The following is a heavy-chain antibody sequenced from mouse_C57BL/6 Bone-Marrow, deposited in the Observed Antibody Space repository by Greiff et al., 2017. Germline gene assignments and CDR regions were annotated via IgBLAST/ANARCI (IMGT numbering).Heavy chain of an antibody. V-gene: IGHV1-69*01. CDR1: GYTFTSYW. CDR3: ARRGTPYYFDY. J-gene: IGHJ2*01. D-gene: IGHD2-14*01. Sequence: QVQLQQPGAELVMPGASVKLSCKASGYTFTSYWMHWVKQRPGQGLEWIGEFDPSDSYTNYNQKFKGKSTLTVDKSSSTAYMQLSSLTSGDSAVYYCARRGTPYYFDYWGQGTTLTVSS. CDR2: FDPSDSYT.